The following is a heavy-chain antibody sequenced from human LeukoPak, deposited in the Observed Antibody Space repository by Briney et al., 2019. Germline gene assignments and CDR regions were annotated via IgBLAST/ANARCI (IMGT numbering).Heavy chain of an antibody. CDR2: INLDGSDK. CDR3: ARGHQP. CDR1: GFTFSIYY. J-gene: IGHJ5*02. D-gene: IGHD2-2*01. Sequence: PGGSLRLSCAASGFTFSIYYMSWVRQAPGKGLEWVATINLDGSDKYYVDSVKGRFTISRDNAKSSLYLQMNTLRAEDTAIYYCARGHQPWGQGTLVTVSS. V-gene: IGHV3-7*01.